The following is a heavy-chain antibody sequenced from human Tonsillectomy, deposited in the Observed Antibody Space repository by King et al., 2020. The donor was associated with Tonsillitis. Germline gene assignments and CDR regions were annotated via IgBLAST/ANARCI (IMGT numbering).Heavy chain of an antibody. Sequence: VQLVEAGGGVVQPGRSLRLSCAASGFTLSDYGIHWVRQAPGKGLEWVAIISYDGSKKYYPDSVKGRFTISRDDSKNTLYLQMNSLRAEDTAVYYCAKDRGFIPATVSYYFDYWGQGTLVTVSS. CDR2: ISYDGSKK. D-gene: IGHD4-17*01. J-gene: IGHJ4*02. CDR1: GFTLSDYG. V-gene: IGHV3-30*18. CDR3: AKDRGFIPATVSYYFDY.